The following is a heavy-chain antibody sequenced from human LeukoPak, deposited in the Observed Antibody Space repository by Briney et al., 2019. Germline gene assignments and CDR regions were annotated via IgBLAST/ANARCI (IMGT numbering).Heavy chain of an antibody. V-gene: IGHV3-20*04. J-gene: IGHJ6*03. CDR3: AREGTRVYYYMDV. CDR1: GFTFDDYG. Sequence: GGSLRLSCAASGFTFDDYGMSWVRQAPGKGLEWVSGINWNGGSTGYADSVKGRFTISRDNAKNSLYLQMNSLRAEGTALYYRAREGTRVYYYMDVWGKGTTVTVSS. D-gene: IGHD1-1*01. CDR2: INWNGGST.